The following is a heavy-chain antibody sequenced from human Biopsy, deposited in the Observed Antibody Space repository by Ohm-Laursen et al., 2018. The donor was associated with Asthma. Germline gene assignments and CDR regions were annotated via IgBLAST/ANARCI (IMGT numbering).Heavy chain of an antibody. CDR3: ARAVDYSHYYGIDV. D-gene: IGHD3-10*01. Sequence: SVKVSCKSSGYTFNSAGITWVRQAPGQGLEWMGWISVYNGNTKVAQKLQDRVTMITDTSTSTAYMELRSLRSDDTAVYFCARAVDYSHYYGIDVWGQGTTVTVS. CDR2: ISVYNGNT. J-gene: IGHJ6*02. V-gene: IGHV1-18*01. CDR1: GYTFNSAG.